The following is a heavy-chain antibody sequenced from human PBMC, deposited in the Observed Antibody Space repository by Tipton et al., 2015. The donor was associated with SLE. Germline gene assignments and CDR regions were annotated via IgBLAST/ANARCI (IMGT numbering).Heavy chain of an antibody. Sequence: TLSLTCAVSGVSISSGSYYWTWIRQPAGKTLEWIGRIYAWGYTDYNPSLKSRVAMSLDTSRNQISVSLDSVSAADTAVYYCARLAHYDSNWYLGYWGQGTLVSVSP. D-gene: IGHD3-22*01. CDR2: IYAWGYT. CDR1: GVSISSGSYY. V-gene: IGHV4-61*02. J-gene: IGHJ4*02. CDR3: ARLAHYDSNWYLGY.